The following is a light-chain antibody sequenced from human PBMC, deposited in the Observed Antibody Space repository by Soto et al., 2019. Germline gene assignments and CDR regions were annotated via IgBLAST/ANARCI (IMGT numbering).Light chain of an antibody. V-gene: IGLV2-14*03. Sequence: QSALTQPASVSGSPGQSIAISCTGTSSDVGAHNYVSWYQQHPGKAPKLMIYDVSNRPSGVSTRFSGFESGNTASLTISGLQAEDEADYYCSSYTGTTTLVIFGGGTKVTVL. J-gene: IGLJ2*01. CDR1: SSDVGAHNY. CDR3: SSYTGTTTLVI. CDR2: DVS.